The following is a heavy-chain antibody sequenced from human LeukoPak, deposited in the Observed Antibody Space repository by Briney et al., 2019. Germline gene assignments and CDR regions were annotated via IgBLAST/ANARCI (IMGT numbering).Heavy chain of an antibody. D-gene: IGHD2-21*01. V-gene: IGHV3-64D*09. J-gene: IGHJ4*02. CDR2: ISSNGGST. CDR1: GFTFSSNA. CDR3: VKSILSDYFDY. Sequence: GGSLRLSCSASGFTFSSNALHWVRQAPGKGLEYVSAISSNGGSTYYADSVKGRFTISRDNSKNTLYLQMSSMRAEDTAMYYCVKSILSDYFDYWAQGTLVTVSS.